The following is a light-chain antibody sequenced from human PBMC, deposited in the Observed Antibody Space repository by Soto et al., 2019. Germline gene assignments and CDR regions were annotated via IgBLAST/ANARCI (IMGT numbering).Light chain of an antibody. CDR1: QTISTY. Sequence: DIQITQSPSSLSASVGDRVTITCRASQTISTYLNWYQQKPEKAPKLLIYAAFSLQSGVPSRFSGSRSGTDFTLTISSLQPEDFATYYCQQTFSTPITFGQGTRLEIK. CDR2: AAF. V-gene: IGKV1-39*01. J-gene: IGKJ5*01. CDR3: QQTFSTPIT.